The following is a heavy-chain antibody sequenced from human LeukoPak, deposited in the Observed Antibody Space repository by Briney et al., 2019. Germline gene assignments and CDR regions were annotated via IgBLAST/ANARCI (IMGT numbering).Heavy chain of an antibody. J-gene: IGHJ4*02. V-gene: IGHV4-59*01. CDR3: ARVKGLGSPFDY. Sequence: SETLSLTCTVSGGSISSYYWSWIRQPPGKGLEWIGYIYYSGSTNYNPSLKSRVTISVDTSKNQFSLKLSSATAADTAVYYCARVKGLGSPFDYWGQGTRVTVPS. CDR2: IYYSGST. D-gene: IGHD3-10*01. CDR1: GGSISSYY.